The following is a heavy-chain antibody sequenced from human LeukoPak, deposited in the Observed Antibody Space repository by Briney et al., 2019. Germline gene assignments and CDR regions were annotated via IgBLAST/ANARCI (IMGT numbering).Heavy chain of an antibody. CDR2: ISAYNGNT. CDR1: GYTFTTYG. J-gene: IGHJ4*02. CDR3: ARQVDIPMALPDY. D-gene: IGHD5-12*01. V-gene: IGHV1-18*01. Sequence: ASVKVSCKAYGYTFTTYGITWVRQAPGQGLEWMGWISAYNGNTNYAQKLQGRVTMTTETSTSTAHMELRSLRSDDTAIYYCARQVDIPMALPDYWGQGTLVTVSS.